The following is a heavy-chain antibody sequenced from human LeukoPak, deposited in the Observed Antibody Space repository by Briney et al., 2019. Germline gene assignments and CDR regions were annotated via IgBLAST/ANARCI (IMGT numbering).Heavy chain of an antibody. CDR2: ISWNSGSI. Sequence: GGSLRLSCAASGFTFDDYAMHWVRQAPGKGLEWVSGISWNSGSIGYADSVKGRFTISRDNAKNSLYLQMNSLRAEDTALYYCAKSSLVGEYYYYFDYWGRGTLVTVSS. V-gene: IGHV3-9*01. CDR1: GFTFDDYA. J-gene: IGHJ4*02. D-gene: IGHD2/OR15-2a*01. CDR3: AKSSLVGEYYYYFDY.